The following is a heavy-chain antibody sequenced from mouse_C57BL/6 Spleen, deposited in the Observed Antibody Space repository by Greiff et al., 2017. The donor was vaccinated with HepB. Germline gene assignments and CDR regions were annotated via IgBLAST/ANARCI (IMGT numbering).Heavy chain of an antibody. CDR2: ISYDGSN. CDR3: AREDGYIDY. CDR1: GYSITSGYY. J-gene: IGHJ2*01. V-gene: IGHV3-6*01. D-gene: IGHD2-3*01. Sequence: EVKLQESGPGLVKPFQSLSLTCSVTGYSITSGYYWNWIRQFPGNKLEWMGYISYDGSNNYNPSLKNRISITRDTSKNQFFLKLNSVTTEDTATYYCAREDGYIDYWGQGTTLTVSS.